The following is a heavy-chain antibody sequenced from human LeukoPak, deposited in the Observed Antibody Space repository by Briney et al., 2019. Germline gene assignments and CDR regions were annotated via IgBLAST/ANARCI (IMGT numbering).Heavy chain of an antibody. V-gene: IGHV4-34*01. Sequence: PSETLSLTCAVYGGSFSGYYWSWIRQPPGKGLEWIGEINHSGSTNYNPSLKSRVTMSVDTSKNQFSLKLSSVTAADTAVYYCARVGRYNWNFFDYWGQGTLVTVSS. CDR2: INHSGST. D-gene: IGHD1-7*01. J-gene: IGHJ4*02. CDR1: GGSFSGYY. CDR3: ARVGRYNWNFFDY.